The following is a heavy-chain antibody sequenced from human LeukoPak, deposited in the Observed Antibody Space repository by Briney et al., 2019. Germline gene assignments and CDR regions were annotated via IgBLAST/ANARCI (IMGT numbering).Heavy chain of an antibody. CDR2: ISYDETKR. D-gene: IGHD4-11*01. CDR1: GSTLSSYA. J-gene: IGHJ4*02. CDR3: AREQNSGDYRTADY. Sequence: GGSLRLSCAASGSTLSSYAMHWVRQAPGRGLDWVAVISYDETKRHYADSVKGRFTISRDTSKNTLFLQMNSLRVEDTAVYYCAREQNSGDYRTADYWGQGTLVTVSS. V-gene: IGHV3-30*03.